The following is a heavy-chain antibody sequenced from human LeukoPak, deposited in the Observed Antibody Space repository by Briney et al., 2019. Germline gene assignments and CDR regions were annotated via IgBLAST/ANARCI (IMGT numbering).Heavy chain of an antibody. V-gene: IGHV3-23*01. D-gene: IGHD6-6*01. J-gene: IGHJ1*01. CDR2: ISGSGGST. CDR3: AKVEYSSNIPQH. Sequence: GGSLRLSCAASGFTFSGSAMSWDRQAPGKGLEWVSSISGSGGSTYYADSVKGRFTISRDNSKNTQYLQMNSLRAEDTAVYYCAKVEYSSNIPQHWGQGTLVTVSS. CDR1: GFTFSGSA.